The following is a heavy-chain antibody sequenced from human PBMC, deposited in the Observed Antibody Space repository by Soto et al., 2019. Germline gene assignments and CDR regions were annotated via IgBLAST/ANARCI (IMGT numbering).Heavy chain of an antibody. CDR2: ISGSGGST. Sequence: LRLSCAASGFTFSSYAMSWVRQAPGKGLEWVSAISGSGGSTYYADSVKGRFTISRDNSKNTLYLQMNSLRAEDTAVYYCAKVRVGCSSTSCYGFDYWGQGTLVTVSS. D-gene: IGHD2-2*01. CDR3: AKVRVGCSSTSCYGFDY. V-gene: IGHV3-23*01. J-gene: IGHJ4*02. CDR1: GFTFSSYA.